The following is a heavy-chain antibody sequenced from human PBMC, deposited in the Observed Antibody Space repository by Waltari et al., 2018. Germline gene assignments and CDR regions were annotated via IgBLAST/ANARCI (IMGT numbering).Heavy chain of an antibody. V-gene: IGHV4-39*01. D-gene: IGHD1-1*01. J-gene: IGHJ3*01. CDR2: ISYNGAT. Sequence: GWFRPPPGQCLEWIGTISYNGATYNSPSLRGRVTVSRDTSMNQLSLKLGSVTAADTAVYYCATYIGASIGTAAFDVWGQGTMVTVSS. CDR3: ATYIGASIGTAAFDV.